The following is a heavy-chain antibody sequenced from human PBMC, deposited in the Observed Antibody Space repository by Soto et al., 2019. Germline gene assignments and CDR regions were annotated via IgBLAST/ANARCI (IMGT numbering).Heavy chain of an antibody. J-gene: IGHJ4*02. V-gene: IGHV1-18*01. D-gene: IGHD3-3*01. CDR3: ARSYYGAFDF. CDR2: ISAYNGNT. CDR1: GYTFNTFG. Sequence: ASVKVSCKASGYTFNTFGIGWVRQAPGQGLEWMGWISAYNGNTSYAQNLEGRLSMTTDTSTTTAYMEMRSLTSDDTAIYFCARSYYGAFDFWGQGTLVTAAS.